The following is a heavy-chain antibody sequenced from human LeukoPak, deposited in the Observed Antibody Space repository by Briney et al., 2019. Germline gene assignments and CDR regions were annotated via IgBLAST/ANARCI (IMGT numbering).Heavy chain of an antibody. CDR3: ARVVATVHDYYYYMDV. CDR1: GGSFSGYY. CDR2: INHSGST. J-gene: IGHJ6*03. Sequence: KPSETLSLTCAVYGGSFSGYYWSWIRQPPGKGLEWIGEINHSGSTNYNPSLKSRVTISVDTSKNQFSLKLSSVTAADTAVYYCARVVATVHDYYYYMDVWGKGTTVTVSS. D-gene: IGHD4-17*01. V-gene: IGHV4-34*01.